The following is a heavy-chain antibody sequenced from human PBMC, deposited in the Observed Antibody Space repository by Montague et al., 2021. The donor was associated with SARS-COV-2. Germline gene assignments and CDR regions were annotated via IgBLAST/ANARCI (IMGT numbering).Heavy chain of an antibody. V-gene: IGHV3-30*04. CDR1: GFTFSSYA. CDR3: ARDLAVVAATPFDY. D-gene: IGHD2-15*01. CDR2: ISYDGSNK. Sequence: SLRLSCAASGFTFSSYAMHWVRQAPGEGLEWVAVISYDGSNKYYADSVKGRFTISRDNSKNTLHLQMNSLRAEDTAVYYCARDLAVVAATPFDYWGQGTLVTVSS. J-gene: IGHJ4*02.